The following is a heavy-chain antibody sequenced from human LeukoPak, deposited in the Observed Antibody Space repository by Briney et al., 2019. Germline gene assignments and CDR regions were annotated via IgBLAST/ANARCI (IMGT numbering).Heavy chain of an antibody. J-gene: IGHJ6*03. Sequence: SETLSLTCAVYGGSFSGYYWSWIRQPPGKGLEWIGEINHSGSTNYNPSLKSRVTISVDTSKNQFSLKLSSVTAADTAVYYCARAVAAAGRGVYYYYYMDVWGKGTTVTVSS. CDR1: GGSFSGYY. D-gene: IGHD6-13*01. CDR2: INHSGST. CDR3: ARAVAAAGRGVYYYYYMDV. V-gene: IGHV4-34*01.